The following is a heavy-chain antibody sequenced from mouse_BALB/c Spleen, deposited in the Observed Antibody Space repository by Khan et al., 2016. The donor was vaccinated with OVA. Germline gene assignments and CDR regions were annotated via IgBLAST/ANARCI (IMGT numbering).Heavy chain of an antibody. CDR2: INPYTGEP. CDR1: GYTFTNFG. CDR3: ARPPYFSSTIAY. D-gene: IGHD2-10*01. Sequence: QIQLVQSGPELKKPGETVKISCKASGYTFTNFGMNWVKQAPGKGLEWMGWINPYTGEPTYADDFKGRFAFSLETSASTAYLQLNSLKYEDTATYFCARPPYFSSTIAYWGQGTTVTVSS. J-gene: IGHJ4*01. V-gene: IGHV9-3-1*01.